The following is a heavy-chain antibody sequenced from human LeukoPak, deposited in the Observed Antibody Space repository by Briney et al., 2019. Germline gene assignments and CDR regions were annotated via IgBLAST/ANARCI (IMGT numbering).Heavy chain of an antibody. CDR1: GFTFSSHN. CDR3: ARDKDYASDM. CDR2: INFKSEDI. J-gene: IGHJ3*02. Sequence: PGGSLRLSCAASGFTFSSHNMNWVRQAPGKGLEWISFINFKSEDIRYADSVEGRFIISRDNAQKSLYLHMNSLRAEDTAVYYCARDKDYASDMWGQGTMVTVAS. D-gene: IGHD4-11*01. V-gene: IGHV3-48*01.